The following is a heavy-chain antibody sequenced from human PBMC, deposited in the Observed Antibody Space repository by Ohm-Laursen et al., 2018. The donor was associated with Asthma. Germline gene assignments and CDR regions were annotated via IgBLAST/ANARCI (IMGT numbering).Heavy chain of an antibody. Sequence: SLRLSCSASGFTFSNFAMHWVRQAPGKGLEWVSIITSDGSWTSYADSVKGRFTISRDNSKNTLYLQMNSLRAEDTAVYYCAKVANGIVVVPAAYDYWGQGTLVTVSS. J-gene: IGHJ4*02. CDR1: GFTFSNFA. CDR2: ITSDGSWT. D-gene: IGHD2-2*01. V-gene: IGHV3-30-3*01. CDR3: AKVANGIVVVPAAYDY.